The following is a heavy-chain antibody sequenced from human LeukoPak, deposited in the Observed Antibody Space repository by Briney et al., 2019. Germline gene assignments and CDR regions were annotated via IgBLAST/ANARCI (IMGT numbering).Heavy chain of an antibody. D-gene: IGHD4-23*01. CDR1: GFTFSDYY. CDR2: INWNGGST. V-gene: IGHV3-20*04. Sequence: GGSLRLSCAASGFTFSDYYMSWLRQAPGKGLEWVSGINWNGGSTGYADSVKGRFTISRDNAKNSLYLQMNSLRAEDTALYYCARRKQNSYYYYYMDVWGKGTTVTVSS. CDR3: ARRKQNSYYYYYMDV. J-gene: IGHJ6*03.